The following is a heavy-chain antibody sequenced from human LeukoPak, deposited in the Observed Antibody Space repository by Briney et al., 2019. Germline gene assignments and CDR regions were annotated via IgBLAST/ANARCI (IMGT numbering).Heavy chain of an antibody. CDR1: LYSISSSYY. D-gene: IGHD4-17*01. V-gene: IGHV4-39*01. CDR3: ARHGGDNGDYFKRAVRY. Sequence: SETLSLTCSVSLYSISSSYYWGWIRQTPGKGLEWIGSFCYSGNTNYNPSLKSRVTISVDTSKNQFSLNVRSVTAADTAVYYCARHGGDNGDYFKRAVRYWGQGTLVTVSS. J-gene: IGHJ4*02. CDR2: FCYSGNT.